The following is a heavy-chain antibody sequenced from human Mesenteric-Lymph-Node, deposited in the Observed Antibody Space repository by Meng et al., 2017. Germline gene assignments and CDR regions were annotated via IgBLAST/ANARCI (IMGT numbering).Heavy chain of an antibody. Sequence: GESLKISCAASGFIFSDYYVRWVRQAPGKGLEWVSAISGSGGSTYYADSVKGRFTISRDNSKNTLYLQMNSLRAEDTAVYYCAKYLVGATSSAQYYYYGMDVWGQGTTVTVSS. V-gene: IGHV3-23*01. D-gene: IGHD1-26*01. J-gene: IGHJ6*02. CDR2: ISGSGGST. CDR3: AKYLVGATSSAQYYYYGMDV. CDR1: GFIFSDYY.